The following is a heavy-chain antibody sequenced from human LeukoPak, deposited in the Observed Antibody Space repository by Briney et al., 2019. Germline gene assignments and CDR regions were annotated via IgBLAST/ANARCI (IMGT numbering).Heavy chain of an antibody. CDR1: GFIFINYG. V-gene: IGHV3-30*03. CDR3: ARDAGTHCSAGNCYSFDY. CDR2: VSNDGRNK. J-gene: IGHJ4*02. D-gene: IGHD2-15*01. Sequence: GRSLRLSCVASGFIFINYGMHWVRQAPGKGLEWVAVVSNDGRNKYYADSVKGRFTISRDNSKNTLYLQMNSLRAEDTAIYYCARDAGTHCSAGNCYSFDYWGQGTLVTVSS.